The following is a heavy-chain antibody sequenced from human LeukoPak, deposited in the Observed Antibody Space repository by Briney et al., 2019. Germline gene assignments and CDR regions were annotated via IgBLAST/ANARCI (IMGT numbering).Heavy chain of an antibody. D-gene: IGHD2-15*01. CDR1: GGSISSSSYY. CDR2: IYYSGST. CDR3: ARHPCSGGSCPLDYYYYYGMDV. V-gene: IGHV4-39*01. J-gene: IGHJ6*02. Sequence: SETLSLTCTVSGGSISSSSYYWGWIRQPPGKELEWIGSIYYSGSTYYNPSLKSRVTISVDTSKNQFSLKLRSVTAADTAVYYCARHPCSGGSCPLDYYYYYGMDVWGQGTTVTVSS.